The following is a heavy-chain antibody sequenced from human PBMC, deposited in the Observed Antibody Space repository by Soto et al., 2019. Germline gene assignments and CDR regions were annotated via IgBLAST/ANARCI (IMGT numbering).Heavy chain of an antibody. V-gene: IGHV3-21*01. CDR1: GFTFSSYS. D-gene: IGHD3-22*01. CDR3: ARVFAGRRIVVVIDAFDI. CDR2: ISSSSSYI. Sequence: EVQLVESGGGLVKPGGSLRLSCAASGFTFSSYSMNWVRQAPGKGLEWVSSISSSSSYIYYADSVKGRFTISRDNAKNSLYLQMNSLRAEDTAVYYCARVFAGRRIVVVIDAFDIWGQGTMVTVSS. J-gene: IGHJ3*02.